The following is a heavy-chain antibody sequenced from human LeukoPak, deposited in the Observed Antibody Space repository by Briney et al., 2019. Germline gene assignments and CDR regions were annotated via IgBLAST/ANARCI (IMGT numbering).Heavy chain of an antibody. CDR2: IYSGGST. V-gene: IGHV3-53*01. CDR3: AKDGESGYSYGYGPNYYYGMDV. Sequence: PGGSLRLSCAASGFTVSSNYMSWVRQAPGKGLEWVSVIYSGGSTYYADSVKGRFTISRDNSKNTLYLQMNSLRAEDTAVYYCAKDGESGYSYGYGPNYYYGMDVWGQGTTVTVSS. J-gene: IGHJ6*02. D-gene: IGHD5-18*01. CDR1: GFTVSSNY.